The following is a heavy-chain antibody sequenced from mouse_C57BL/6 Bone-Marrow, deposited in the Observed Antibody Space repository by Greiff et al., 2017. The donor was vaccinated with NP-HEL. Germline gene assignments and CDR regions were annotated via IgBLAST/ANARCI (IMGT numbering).Heavy chain of an antibody. CDR2: INPNYGTT. D-gene: IGHD1-1*01. CDR3: ARPSLIYYYGGWYFDV. CDR1: GYSFTDYN. J-gene: IGHJ1*03. Sequence: VHVKQSGPELVKPGASVKISCKASGYSFTDYNMNWVKQSNGKSLEWIGVINPNYGTTSYNQKFKGKATLTVDQSSSTAYMQLNSLTSEDSAVYYCARPSLIYYYGGWYFDVWGTGTTVTVSS. V-gene: IGHV1-39*01.